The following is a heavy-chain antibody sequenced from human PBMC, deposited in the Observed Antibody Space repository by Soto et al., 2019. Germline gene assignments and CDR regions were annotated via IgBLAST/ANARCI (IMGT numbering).Heavy chain of an antibody. D-gene: IGHD6-25*01. CDR1: GFSFSSKA. Sequence: GGSLRLSCAASGFSFSSKAINWFRQAPGKGLEWVSTISAGGGSTHYADSVKGRFTISRDNSKNTLYLQMNSLRVEDTAVYYCAKSGSYVGSSIDYWGQGTLVTVSS. V-gene: IGHV3-23*01. CDR3: AKSGSYVGSSIDY. J-gene: IGHJ4*02. CDR2: ISAGGGST.